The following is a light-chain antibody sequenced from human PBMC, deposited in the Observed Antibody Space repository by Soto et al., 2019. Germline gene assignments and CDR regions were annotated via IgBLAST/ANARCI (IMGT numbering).Light chain of an antibody. Sequence: DIQMTQSPSSLSASVGDRVTITCRASQSISTYLNWYQGKPGKAPNLLIYAASSLQSGVSSRFSGSGSGTDFTLTISSLQPEDFATYYCQQSDSTPYTFGQGTQLEIK. CDR3: QQSDSTPYT. J-gene: IGKJ2*01. CDR2: AAS. CDR1: QSISTY. V-gene: IGKV1-39*01.